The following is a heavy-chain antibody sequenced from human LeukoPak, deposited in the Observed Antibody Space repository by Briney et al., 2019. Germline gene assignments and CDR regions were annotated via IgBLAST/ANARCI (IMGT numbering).Heavy chain of an antibody. CDR3: ATTLAAAGTIDWFDP. CDR1: GGTFSSYA. V-gene: IGHV1-69*04. J-gene: IGHJ5*02. Sequence: ASVKVSCKASGGTFSSYAISRVRQAPGQGLEWMGRIIPILGIANYAQKFQGRVTITADKSTSTAYMELSSLRSEDTAVYYCATTLAAAGTIDWFDPWGEGTLVTVSS. CDR2: IIPILGIA. D-gene: IGHD6-13*01.